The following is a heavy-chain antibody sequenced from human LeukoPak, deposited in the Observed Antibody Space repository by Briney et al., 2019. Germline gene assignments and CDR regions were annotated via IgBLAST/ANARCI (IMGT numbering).Heavy chain of an antibody. Sequence: PGGSLRLSCAASGFTFSDYYMSWIRQAPGKGLEWVSYISSSGSTIYYADSVKGRFTISRDNAKNSLYLQMNSLRAEDTAVYYRTTEISYFSWRNALDIWGQGTMVTVSS. J-gene: IGHJ3*02. CDR1: GFTFSDYY. CDR3: TTEISYFSWRNALDI. D-gene: IGHD1-1*01. V-gene: IGHV3-11*01. CDR2: ISSSGSTI.